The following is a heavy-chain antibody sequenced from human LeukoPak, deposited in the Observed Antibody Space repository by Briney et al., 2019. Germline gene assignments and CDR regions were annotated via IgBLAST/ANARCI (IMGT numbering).Heavy chain of an antibody. CDR1: GFTFSSCA. Sequence: PGGSLRLSCAASGFTFSSCAMTWVRQAPGKGLEWVSSTNSGGTIYYADSVKGRFTISRDNAKNSLYLQMNSLRAEDTAVYYCARGWITIDYWGQGTLVTVS. CDR3: ARGWITIDY. J-gene: IGHJ4*02. CDR2: TNSGGTI. D-gene: IGHD3-10*01. V-gene: IGHV3-48*04.